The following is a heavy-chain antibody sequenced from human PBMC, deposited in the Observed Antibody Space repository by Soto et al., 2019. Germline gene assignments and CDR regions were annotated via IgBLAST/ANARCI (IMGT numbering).Heavy chain of an antibody. D-gene: IGHD4-17*01. CDR2: ISSGSSTV. V-gene: IGHV3-48*02. Sequence: EVQLVESGGDLVQPGGSLRLSCAASGFTFSSYSMNWVRQAPGKGLEWVSYISSGSSTVYYADSVKGRFTISRHNAKNSLYLQMNSLRDEDTAVYYCAREGDYGDEYGMDVWGQGTTVTVSS. J-gene: IGHJ6*02. CDR3: AREGDYGDEYGMDV. CDR1: GFTFSSYS.